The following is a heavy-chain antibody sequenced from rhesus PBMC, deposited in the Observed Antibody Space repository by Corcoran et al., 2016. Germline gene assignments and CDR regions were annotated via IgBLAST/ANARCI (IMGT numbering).Heavy chain of an antibody. CDR2: ISSGSGSTT. CDR1: GLTFSDHY. V-gene: IGHV3-110*02. CDR3: ARHGVGTVNAFDF. Sequence: EVQLVESGGGLVQPGGSLRRSCAASGLTFSDHYMDWVRQAPGKGLEWVSSISSGSGSTTLYPDSVKGRFTISRDNAKNTVYLQMNSLRAEDTAVYYCARHGVGTVNAFDFWGQGLRVTVSS. J-gene: IGHJ3*01. D-gene: IGHD5-24*01.